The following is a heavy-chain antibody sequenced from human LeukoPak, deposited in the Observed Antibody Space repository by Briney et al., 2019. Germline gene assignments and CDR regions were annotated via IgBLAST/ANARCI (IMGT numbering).Heavy chain of an antibody. Sequence: PGGSLRLSCAASGFTFSSYAMHWVRQAPGKGLEWVAVISYDGSNKYYADSVKGRFTIPRDNAKNSLYLQMNSLRAEDTAVYYCARDLVGATYWFDPWGQGTLVTVSS. V-gene: IGHV3-30-3*01. J-gene: IGHJ5*02. CDR3: ARDLVGATYWFDP. D-gene: IGHD1-26*01. CDR2: ISYDGSNK. CDR1: GFTFSSYA.